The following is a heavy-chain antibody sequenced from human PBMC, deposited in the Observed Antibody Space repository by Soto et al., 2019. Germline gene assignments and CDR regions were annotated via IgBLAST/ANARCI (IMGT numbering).Heavy chain of an antibody. V-gene: IGHV1-18*01. CDR3: ARGTGLNDGSDL. Sequence: QVHMVQSGGEVKKPGASVKISCQTSGYTFSNYGITWVRQAPGQGLEWVGWVNGDSGNTNYAQNMEGRVTMTTDASTATADMELRNLGSDDTATYYCARGTGLNDGSDLWGQGTVVSVSS. CDR2: VNGDSGNT. J-gene: IGHJ3*01. CDR1: GYTFSNYG.